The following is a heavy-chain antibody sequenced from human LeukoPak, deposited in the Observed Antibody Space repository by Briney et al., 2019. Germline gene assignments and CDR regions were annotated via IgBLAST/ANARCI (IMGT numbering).Heavy chain of an antibody. CDR3: ARVYDSSGYYNQNHDY. CDR2: ISSSSSYI. J-gene: IGHJ4*02. Sequence: GGSLRLSCAASGFTFSSYSMNWVRQAPGKGLEWVSSISSSSSYIYYADSVKGRFTISRDNAKNSLYLQMNGLRAEDTAVYYCARVYDSSGYYNQNHDYWGQGTLVTVSS. CDR1: GFTFSSYS. V-gene: IGHV3-21*01. D-gene: IGHD3-22*01.